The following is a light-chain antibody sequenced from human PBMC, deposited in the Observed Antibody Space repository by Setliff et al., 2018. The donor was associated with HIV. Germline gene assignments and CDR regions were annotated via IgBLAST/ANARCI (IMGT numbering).Light chain of an antibody. CDR2: EVN. Sequence: ALTQPRSVSGSPGQSVTISCTGTSSDVGSYNRVSWYQQPPGTAPKLMIYEVNNRPSGVPDRFSGSKSGNTASLTISGLQAEDEADYYCSSYTSISTYVFGTGTKVTVL. J-gene: IGLJ1*01. V-gene: IGLV2-18*02. CDR1: SSDVGSYNR. CDR3: SSYTSISTYV.